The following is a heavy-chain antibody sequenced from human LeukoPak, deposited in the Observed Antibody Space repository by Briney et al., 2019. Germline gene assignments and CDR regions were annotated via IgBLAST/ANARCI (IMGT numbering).Heavy chain of an antibody. CDR3: ARGMVLDS. Sequence: SETLSLTCTVYDESFSPHYWSWIRQPPGKGLEWIGEIIHSESTTYNPSLKCRVTISLDTSKKQFSLNLKSVTAADTAIYYCARGMVLDSWGQGTLVTVSS. CDR2: IIHSEST. CDR1: DESFSPHY. V-gene: IGHV4-34*01. J-gene: IGHJ4*02. D-gene: IGHD3-10*01.